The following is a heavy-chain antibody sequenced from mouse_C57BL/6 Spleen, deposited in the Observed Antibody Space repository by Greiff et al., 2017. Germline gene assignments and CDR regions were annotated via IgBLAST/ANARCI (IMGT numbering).Heavy chain of an antibody. D-gene: IGHD2-3*01. CDR3: ARDDAYSYAMDY. V-gene: IGHV1-42*01. CDR2: INPSTGGT. J-gene: IGHJ4*01. Sequence: VQLTQSGPELVKPGASVKISCKASGYSFTGYYMNWVKQSPEKSLEWIGEINPSTGGTTYNQKFKAKATLTVDKSSRTAYMQLKSLTSEDSAVYYCARDDAYSYAMDYWGQGTSVTVSS. CDR1: GYSFTGYY.